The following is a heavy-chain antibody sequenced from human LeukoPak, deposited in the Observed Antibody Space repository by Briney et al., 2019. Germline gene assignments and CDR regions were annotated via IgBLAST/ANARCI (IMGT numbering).Heavy chain of an antibody. CDR2: IYYSGST. CDR3: ARGGVAARLRWFDP. CDR1: GGSISSGDYY. J-gene: IGHJ5*02. V-gene: IGHV4-30-4*08. Sequence: SETLSLTCTVSGGSISSGDYYWSWIRQPPGKGLEWIGYIYYSGSTYYNPSLKSRVTISVDTSKNQFSLKLSSVTAADTAVYYCARGGVAARLRWFDPWGQGTLVTVSS. D-gene: IGHD6-6*01.